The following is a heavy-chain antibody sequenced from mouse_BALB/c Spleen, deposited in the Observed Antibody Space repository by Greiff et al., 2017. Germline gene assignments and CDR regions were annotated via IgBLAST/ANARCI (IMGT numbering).Heavy chain of an antibody. CDR3: ARSNYGNYWFAY. CDR1: GFTFSSFG. D-gene: IGHD2-1*01. J-gene: IGHJ3*01. V-gene: IGHV5-17*02. CDR2: ISSGSSTI. Sequence: EVHLVESGGGLVQPGGSRKLSCAASGFTFSSFGMHWVRQAPEKGLEWVAYISSGSSTIYYADTVKGRFTISRDNPKNTLFLQMTSLRSEDTAMYYCARSNYGNYWFAYWGQGTLVTVSA.